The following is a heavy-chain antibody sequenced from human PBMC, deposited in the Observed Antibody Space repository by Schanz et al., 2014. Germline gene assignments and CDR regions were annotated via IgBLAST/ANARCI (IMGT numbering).Heavy chain of an antibody. J-gene: IGHJ4*02. V-gene: IGHV3-66*01. CDR1: GFTVSNNY. CDR2: IYSDGST. Sequence: EVQLVESGGGLVQPGGSLRLSCAASGFTVSNNYMSWVRQAPGKGLECVSIIYSDGSTYYVDSVKGRFIISRDNSKNTVYLQMNSLRAEDTAVYYCAATTILADWGQGTLVAVSS. CDR3: AATTILAD. D-gene: IGHD3-3*01.